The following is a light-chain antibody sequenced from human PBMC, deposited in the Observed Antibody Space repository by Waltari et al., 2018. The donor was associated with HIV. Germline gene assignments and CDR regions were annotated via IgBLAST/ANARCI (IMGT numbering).Light chain of an antibody. Sequence: QSALTQPAPVSGSPAQPIPISRDLIDYAYVSWYQRPPGKAPKVIIYEFTNRPSGLSNRFSGSKSGNTATLTISGLQPEDEADYFCTSYISSSTPVFGRGTKVTVL. J-gene: IGLJ2*01. CDR2: EFT. CDR3: TSYISSSTPV. CDR1: LIDYAY. V-gene: IGLV2-14*01.